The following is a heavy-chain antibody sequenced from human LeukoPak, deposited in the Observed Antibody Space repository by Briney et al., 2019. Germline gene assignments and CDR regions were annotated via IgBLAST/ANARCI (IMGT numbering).Heavy chain of an antibody. Sequence: VASVNVSCKASGYSFTIYDINWVRQATGQGLEWMGWMNPNSGYTGYAQRFQGRITMTRNTSISTVYMELSSLRFEDTAIYYCARMTYDGSGPNPNWFDPWGQGTLVTVSS. CDR2: MNPNSGYT. V-gene: IGHV1-8*01. CDR3: ARMTYDGSGPNPNWFDP. CDR1: GYSFTIYD. J-gene: IGHJ5*02. D-gene: IGHD3-22*01.